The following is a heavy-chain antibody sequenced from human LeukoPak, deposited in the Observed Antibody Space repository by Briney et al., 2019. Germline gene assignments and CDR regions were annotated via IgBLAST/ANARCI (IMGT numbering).Heavy chain of an antibody. CDR2: IYGSGET. Sequence: GGSLRLSCAASGFTVSHYFMSWVRQAPGKGLEWASIIYGSGETYYADSVKGRFTISRDSSKNTLYFQMSSLRAGDTAMYYCARGRPGYSFDYWGQGTLVTVSS. J-gene: IGHJ4*02. CDR3: ARGRPGYSFDY. D-gene: IGHD5-18*01. CDR1: GFTVSHYF. V-gene: IGHV3-53*01.